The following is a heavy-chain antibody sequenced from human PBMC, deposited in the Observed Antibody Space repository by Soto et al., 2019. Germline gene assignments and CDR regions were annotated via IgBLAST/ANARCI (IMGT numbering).Heavy chain of an antibody. CDR3: AREKGYCTNGVCYSRWFDP. D-gene: IGHD2-8*01. CDR1: GGTYSSYA. CDR2: IIPIFGTA. V-gene: IGHV1-69*01. Sequence: SVKVYCKGSGGTYSSYAISWVRQAPGQGLEWMGGIIPIFGTANYAQKFQGRVTITADESTSTAYVELSSLRSEDTAVYYCAREKGYCTNGVCYSRWFDPWGQGTLVTVSS. J-gene: IGHJ5*02.